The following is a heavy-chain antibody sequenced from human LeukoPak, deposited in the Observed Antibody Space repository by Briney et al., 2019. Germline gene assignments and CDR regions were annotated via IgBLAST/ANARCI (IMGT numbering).Heavy chain of an antibody. V-gene: IGHV4-61*01. D-gene: IGHD2-15*01. CDR1: GGSVSRGSYY. J-gene: IGHJ5*02. CDR3: ARDPRSSGYCSGGSCSDWFDP. Sequence: SETLSLTCTVSGGSVSRGSYYWSWIRQPPGKGLEWIGYIYYSGSTNYNPSLKSRVTISVDTSKNQFSLKLSSVTAADTAVYYCARDPRSSGYCSGGSCSDWFDPWGQGTLVTVSP. CDR2: IYYSGST.